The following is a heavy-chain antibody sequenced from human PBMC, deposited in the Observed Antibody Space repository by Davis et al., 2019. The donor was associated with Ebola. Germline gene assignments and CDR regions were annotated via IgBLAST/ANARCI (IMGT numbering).Heavy chain of an antibody. V-gene: IGHV3-30*19. CDR3: ARDGRDYAAPDDY. CDR1: GFTFSSYG. J-gene: IGHJ4*02. CDR2: IWYDGSNK. Sequence: PGGSLRLSCAASGFTFSSYGMHWVRQAPGKGLEWVAVIWYDGSNKYYADSVKGRFTISRDNSKNTVYLQMNSLRAEDTAVYYCARDGRDYAAPDDYWGQGTLITVSS. D-gene: IGHD4/OR15-4a*01.